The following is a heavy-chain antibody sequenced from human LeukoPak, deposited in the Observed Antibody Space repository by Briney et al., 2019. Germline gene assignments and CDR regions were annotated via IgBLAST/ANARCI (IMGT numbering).Heavy chain of an antibody. CDR1: GFTFSSYA. Sequence: GGSLRLSCAASGFTFSSYAMSWVRQAPGKGLEWVSAISGSGGSTYYADSVKGRLTISRDNSKNTLYLQMNSLRAEDTAVYYCAKRIGGARPGLGFDYWGQGTLVTVSS. D-gene: IGHD6-6*01. J-gene: IGHJ4*02. V-gene: IGHV3-23*01. CDR3: AKRIGGARPGLGFDY. CDR2: ISGSGGST.